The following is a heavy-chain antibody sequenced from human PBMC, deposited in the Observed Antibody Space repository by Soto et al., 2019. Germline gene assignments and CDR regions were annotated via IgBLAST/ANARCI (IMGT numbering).Heavy chain of an antibody. CDR1: GYTFTSYA. D-gene: IGHD3-10*01. Sequence: GSVKGCFKASGYTFTSYAVHLVRRAPGHRLEWMGWMNACNGNTKYAQKFQGRVTITRDTSGSTAYMELSSLRSEDTAVYYCARVLLTYYYGSGSSHGMDVWGQGTPVTVSS. V-gene: IGHV1-3*01. CDR2: MNACNGNT. J-gene: IGHJ6*02. CDR3: ARVLLTYYYGSGSSHGMDV.